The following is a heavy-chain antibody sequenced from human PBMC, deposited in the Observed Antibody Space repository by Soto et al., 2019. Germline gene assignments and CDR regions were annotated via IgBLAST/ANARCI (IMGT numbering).Heavy chain of an antibody. CDR1: GFTFSSYG. V-gene: IGHV3-33*01. CDR3: ARDKDIVVVPAGIFDP. Sequence: GGSLRLSCAASGFTFSSYGMHWVRQAPGKGLEWVAVIWYDGSNKYYADSVKGRFTISRDNSKNTLYLQMNSLRAEDTAVYYCARDKDIVVVPAGIFDPWGQGTLVTVSS. D-gene: IGHD2-2*01. CDR2: IWYDGSNK. J-gene: IGHJ5*02.